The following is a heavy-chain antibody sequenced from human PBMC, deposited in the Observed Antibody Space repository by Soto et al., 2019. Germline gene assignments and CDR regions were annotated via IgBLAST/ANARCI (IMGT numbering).Heavy chain of an antibody. CDR2: MAHDGSNQ. V-gene: IGHV3-30*03. CDR1: GFTFSSCG. D-gene: IGHD2-15*01. J-gene: IGHJ4*02. CDR3: ARSSGGSSYYPPDY. Sequence: QVQLVESGGGVVQPGGSLRLSCAASGFTFSSCGMQWVRQSPGEGLEWVAIMAHDGSNQYYGDSVKGRFTISRDNSKNTLYLQMDSLRPEDTAVYYCARSSGGSSYYPPDYWGQGTLVTVSS.